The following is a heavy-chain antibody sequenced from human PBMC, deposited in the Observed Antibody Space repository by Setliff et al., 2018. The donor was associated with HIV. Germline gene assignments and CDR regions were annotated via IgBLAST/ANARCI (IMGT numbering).Heavy chain of an antibody. J-gene: IGHJ5*01. CDR3: ARDPRTDSSYAWFDS. CDR2: ISPDNGNT. CDR1: GYTFTDYF. V-gene: IGHV1-2*02. D-gene: IGHD6-6*01. Sequence: ASVKVSCKSSGYTFTDYFIHWVRQAPGQGLEWMGWISPDNGNTRISQRFRGSVTMTRDRSINTAYMELSGLTSDDTALYFCARDPRTDSSYAWFDSWGQGTLVTISS.